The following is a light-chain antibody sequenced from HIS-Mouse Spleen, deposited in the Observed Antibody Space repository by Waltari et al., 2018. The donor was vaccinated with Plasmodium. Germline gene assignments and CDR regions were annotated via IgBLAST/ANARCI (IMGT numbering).Light chain of an antibody. V-gene: IGKV1-8*01. CDR2: AAS. Sequence: AIRMTQSPSSFSASTGDRVTITCRASQGSSSYLAWYQQKPGKAPRLLIYAASTLQSGVPSRFSGSGSGTDFTLTISCLQSEDFATYYCQQYYSYPLTFGGGTKVEIK. CDR1: QGSSSY. CDR3: QQYYSYPLT. J-gene: IGKJ4*01.